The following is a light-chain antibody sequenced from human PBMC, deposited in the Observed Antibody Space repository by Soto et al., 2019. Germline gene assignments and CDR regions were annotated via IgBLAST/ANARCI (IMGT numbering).Light chain of an antibody. J-gene: IGLJ2*01. CDR1: SSNIGSNY. V-gene: IGLV1-51*01. CDR3: GTWDGGLSGGV. Sequence: QSVLTQPPSVSAAPGQKVTISCSGSSSNIGSNYVSWYQQLPGTAPKLLIYDNNKRPSGIPDRFSGSKSGTSATLGITGLQTGDEADYYCGTWDGGLSGGVFGGGTKLTV. CDR2: DNN.